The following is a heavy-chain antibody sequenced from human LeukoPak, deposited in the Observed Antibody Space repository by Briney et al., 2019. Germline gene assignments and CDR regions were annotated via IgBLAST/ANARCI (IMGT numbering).Heavy chain of an antibody. CDR3: AKSDLAY. CDR1: GYTFTGYD. J-gene: IGHJ4*02. D-gene: IGHD3/OR15-3a*01. Sequence: ASVKVSCKASGYTFTGYDINWVRQAAGQGLEWMGYMKPNSGPTVYAQKFQGRVTMTRNTSISTAYMTLSSLRSEDTAVYYCAKSDLAYWGQGTLVTVSS. V-gene: IGHV1-8*01. CDR2: MKPNSGPT.